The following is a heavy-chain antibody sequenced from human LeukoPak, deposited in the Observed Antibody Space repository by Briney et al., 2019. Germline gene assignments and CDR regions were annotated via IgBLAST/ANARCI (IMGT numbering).Heavy chain of an antibody. Sequence: PGESLKISCKGSGYSFTSYWIGRVRQMPGKGLEWMGIIYPGDSDTRYNPSFQGQVTISADKSISTAYLQWSSLKASDTAMYYCARLDRGSLIADLPFDYWGQGALVTVSS. CDR3: ARLDRGSLIADLPFDY. CDR2: IYPGDSDT. D-gene: IGHD3-22*01. V-gene: IGHV5-51*01. J-gene: IGHJ4*02. CDR1: GYSFTSYW.